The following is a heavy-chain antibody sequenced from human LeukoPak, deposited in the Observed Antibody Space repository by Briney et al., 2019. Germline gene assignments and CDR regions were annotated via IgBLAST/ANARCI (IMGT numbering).Heavy chain of an antibody. CDR2: IIPIFGTA. V-gene: IGHV1-69*13. CDR3: ARDDPSVDLTIFGVVPFARYYYYYMGV. J-gene: IGHJ6*03. Sequence: SVKVSCKASGGTFSSYAISWVRQAPGQGLEWMGRIIPIFGTANYAQKFQGRVTITADESTSTAYMELSSLRSEDTAVYYCARDDPSVDLTIFGVVPFARYYYYYMGVWGKGTTVTVSS. CDR1: GGTFSSYA. D-gene: IGHD3-3*01.